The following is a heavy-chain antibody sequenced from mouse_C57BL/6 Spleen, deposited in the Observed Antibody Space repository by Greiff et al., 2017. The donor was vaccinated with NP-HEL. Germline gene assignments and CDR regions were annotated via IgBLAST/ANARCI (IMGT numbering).Heavy chain of an antibody. CDR3: ARGGIYYDYDVRNFDY. D-gene: IGHD2-4*01. J-gene: IGHJ2*01. Sequence: QVQLKQSGAELVRPGASVKLSCKASGYTFTDYYINWVKQRPGQGLEWIARIYPGSGNTYYNEKFKGKATLTADKSSSTAYMQLSSLTSEDSAVYFCARGGIYYDYDVRNFDYWGQGTTLTVSS. CDR2: IYPGSGNT. V-gene: IGHV1-76*01. CDR1: GYTFTDYY.